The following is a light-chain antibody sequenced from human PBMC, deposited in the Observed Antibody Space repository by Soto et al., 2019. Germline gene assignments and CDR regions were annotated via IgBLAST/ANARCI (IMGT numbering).Light chain of an antibody. CDR3: QQYGSSPFT. J-gene: IGKJ2*01. CDR1: QSVSSTS. Sequence: EIVLTQSPATPSLSPGERATLSCGASQSVSSTSLAWYQQKPGLAPRLLLYDASCSATGIPDRFSGSGSGTDSTLTISRLEPEDVAVYYCQQYGSSPFTFGQGTKLEIK. CDR2: DAS. V-gene: IGKV3D-20*01.